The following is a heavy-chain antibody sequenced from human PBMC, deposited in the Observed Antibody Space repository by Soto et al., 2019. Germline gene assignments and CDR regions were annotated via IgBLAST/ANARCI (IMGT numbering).Heavy chain of an antibody. Sequence: GSLRLSCAASGFTFSSYAMSWVRQAQGKGLEWVSAISGSGGSTYYADSVKGRFAISRDNSKNTLYLQMNSLRAEDTAVYYCAKDRPTYQRVVDTAMQGYYYYGMDVWGQGTTVTVSS. V-gene: IGHV3-23*01. CDR3: AKDRPTYQRVVDTAMQGYYYYGMDV. D-gene: IGHD5-18*01. J-gene: IGHJ6*02. CDR2: ISGSGGST. CDR1: GFTFSSYA.